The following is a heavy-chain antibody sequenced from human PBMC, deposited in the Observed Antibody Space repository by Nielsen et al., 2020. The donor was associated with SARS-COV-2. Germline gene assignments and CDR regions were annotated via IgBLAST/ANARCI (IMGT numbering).Heavy chain of an antibody. D-gene: IGHD6-6*01. CDR3: ARVYPSSSHYYYNGMDV. Sequence: SVKVSCKASGGTFSSYAISWVRQAPGQGLEWMGGIIPIFGTANYAQKFQGRVTITADKSTGTAYMELSSLRSEDTAVYYCARVYPSSSHYYYNGMDVWGQGTTVTVSS. V-gene: IGHV1-69*06. J-gene: IGHJ6*02. CDR2: IIPIFGTA. CDR1: GGTFSSYA.